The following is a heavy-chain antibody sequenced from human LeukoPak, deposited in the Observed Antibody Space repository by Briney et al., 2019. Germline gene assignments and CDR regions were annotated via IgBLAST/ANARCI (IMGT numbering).Heavy chain of an antibody. CDR3: AREDIVVVPAAKAHAFDI. V-gene: IGHV5-51*01. CDR1: GYSFTSYW. CDR2: IYPGDSDT. Sequence: GASLQISCKGSGYSFTSYWIGWVRQLPGKGLEWMGIIYPGDSDTRYSPSFQGQVTISADKSISTAYLQWSSLKASDTAMYYCAREDIVVVPAAKAHAFDIWGQGTMVTVSS. D-gene: IGHD2-2*01. J-gene: IGHJ3*02.